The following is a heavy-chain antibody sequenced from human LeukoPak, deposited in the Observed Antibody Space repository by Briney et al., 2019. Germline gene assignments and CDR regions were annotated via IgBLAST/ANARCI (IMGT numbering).Heavy chain of an antibody. V-gene: IGHV4-30-2*01. Sequence: SETLSLTCTVSGGSISSDEDYWPWIRQPPGEGLEWIGYIYHSGSTYYNPSLKSRVTISVDKSKSQFSLKLTSVIAADTAVYYCATHSSSSKHYFDHWGQGTLVTVSS. CDR1: GGSISSDEDY. J-gene: IGHJ4*02. CDR2: IYHSGST. CDR3: ATHSSSSKHYFDH. D-gene: IGHD6-6*01.